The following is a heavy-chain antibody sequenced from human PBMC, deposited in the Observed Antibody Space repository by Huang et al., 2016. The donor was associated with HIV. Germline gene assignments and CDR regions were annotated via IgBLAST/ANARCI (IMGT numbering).Heavy chain of an antibody. D-gene: IGHD2-15*01. CDR1: GYTVTGYD. CDR2: INPKSGGT. CDR3: AREVVSATGYYYYGMDV. V-gene: IGHV1-2*07. J-gene: IGHJ6*02. Sequence: QVQLVQSGAEVKKPGASVKVSCKASGYTVTGYDMHWVRQAPGQGLEGMGWINPKSGGTNYAHKFQGRGTMTRDTSISTAYMELSRLRSDDTAVYYCAREVVSATGYYYYGMDVWGQGTTVTVSS.